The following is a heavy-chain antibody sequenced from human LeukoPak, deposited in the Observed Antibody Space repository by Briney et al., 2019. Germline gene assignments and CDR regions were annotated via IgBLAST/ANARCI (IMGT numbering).Heavy chain of an antibody. V-gene: IGHV3-23*01. CDR1: GFTFSSYA. CDR2: ISGSGGST. J-gene: IGHJ4*02. Sequence: PGGSLRLSCAASGFTFSSYAMSWVRQAPGKGLEWVSAISGSGGSTYYADSVKGRFTISRDNSKNTLYLQMNSLRAEDTAVYYCAKARYDSSGYYPDYWGQGTLVTVSS. D-gene: IGHD3-22*01. CDR3: AKARYDSSGYYPDY.